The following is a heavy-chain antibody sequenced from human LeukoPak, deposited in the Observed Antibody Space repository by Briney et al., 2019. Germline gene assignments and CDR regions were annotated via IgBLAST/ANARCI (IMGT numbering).Heavy chain of an antibody. CDR3: AKDDNYIRFLS. J-gene: IGHJ5*02. CDR1: GFTFSTYT. V-gene: IGHV3-21*04. Sequence: GGSLRLSCAASGFTFSTYTMNWVRQAPGKGLEWVSSISSRSSYIYYADSVKGRFTISRDNSKNTLYLQMNSLRAEDTAVYYCAKDDNYIRFLSWGQGTLVTVS. CDR2: ISSRSSYI. D-gene: IGHD3-16*01.